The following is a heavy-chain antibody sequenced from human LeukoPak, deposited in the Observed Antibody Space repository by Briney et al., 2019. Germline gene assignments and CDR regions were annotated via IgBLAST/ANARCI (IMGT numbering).Heavy chain of an antibody. J-gene: IGHJ4*02. Sequence: ASVKVSCKASGYTFTSYGISWVRQAPGQGLEWMGWISAYNGNTNYAQKLQGRVTMTTDTSTSTAYMGLRSLRSDDTAVYYCARVRLVYDSSGYYSHWGQGTLVTVSS. CDR3: ARVRLVYDSSGYYSH. CDR1: GYTFTSYG. D-gene: IGHD3-22*01. V-gene: IGHV1-18*01. CDR2: ISAYNGNT.